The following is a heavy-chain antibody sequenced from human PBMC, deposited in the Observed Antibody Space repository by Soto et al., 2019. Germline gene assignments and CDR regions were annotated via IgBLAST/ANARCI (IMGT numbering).Heavy chain of an antibody. CDR2: ISQSSSYI. CDR1: GFTFSSYT. V-gene: IGHV3-21*04. D-gene: IGHD2-15*01. J-gene: IGHJ3*02. Sequence: EVQLVESGGDLVKPGGSLRLSCAASGFTFSSYTLDWVRQAPGRGLEWVASISQSSSYIYYADSLKGRFTISRDNAQNSLYLQMTSLGAEDTAVYYCVRNCNHLEDADAFDIWGQGTMVTVSS. CDR3: VRNCNHLEDADAFDI.